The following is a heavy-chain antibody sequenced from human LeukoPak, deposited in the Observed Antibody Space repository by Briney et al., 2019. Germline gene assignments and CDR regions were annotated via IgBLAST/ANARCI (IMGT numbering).Heavy chain of an antibody. CDR3: ATGGVSYGSGSYGYDAFDI. Sequence: SETLSLTCTVSGGSISSSSYYWGWIRQPPGKGLEWIGSIYYSGSTYYNPSLKSRVTISVDTSKNQFSLKLSSVTAADTAVYYCATGGVSYGSGSYGYDAFDIWGQGTMVTVSS. J-gene: IGHJ3*02. CDR2: IYYSGST. CDR1: GGSISSSSYY. D-gene: IGHD3-10*01. V-gene: IGHV4-39*01.